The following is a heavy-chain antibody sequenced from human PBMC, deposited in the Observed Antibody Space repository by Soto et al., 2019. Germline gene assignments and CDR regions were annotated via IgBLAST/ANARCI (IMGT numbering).Heavy chain of an antibody. CDR3: ARVSDSSGYSTPLDY. CDR2: ISAYNGNT. D-gene: IGHD3-22*01. J-gene: IGHJ4*02. CDR1: GYTFTSYG. Sequence: GASVKVSCKASGYTFTSYGISWVRQAPGQGLEWMGWISAYNGNTNYAQKLQGRVTMTTDTSTSTAYMELRSLRSDDTAVYYCARVSDSSGYSTPLDYWGQGTLVTVSS. V-gene: IGHV1-18*01.